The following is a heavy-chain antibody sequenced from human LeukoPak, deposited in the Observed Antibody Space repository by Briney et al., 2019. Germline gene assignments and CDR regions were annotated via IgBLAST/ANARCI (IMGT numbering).Heavy chain of an antibody. CDR3: ARHSRGTYYFDY. CDR2: IYYSGST. CDR1: AGSISIYY. Sequence: SETRSLTSTLYAGSISIYYCSWIRQPPGEGLEWIRYIYYSGSTNNNPALKSRVTISVDTSKNLFSLKLSSVTAADTAVYYCARHSRGTYYFDYWGQGTLVTVSS. V-gene: IGHV4-59*08. D-gene: IGHD1-7*01. J-gene: IGHJ4*02.